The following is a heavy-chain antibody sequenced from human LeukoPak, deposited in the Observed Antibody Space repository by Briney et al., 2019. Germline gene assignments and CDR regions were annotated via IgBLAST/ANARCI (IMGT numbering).Heavy chain of an antibody. Sequence: SVKVSCKASGGTFSSYAISWVRQAPGQGLEWMGGIIPIFGTANYAQKFQGRVTITADESTSTAYMELSSLRSEDTAVYYCAIPSCCSGGSCYPPDWFDPWGQGTLVTVSS. J-gene: IGHJ5*02. D-gene: IGHD2-15*01. CDR1: GGTFSSYA. V-gene: IGHV1-69*01. CDR3: AIPSCCSGGSCYPPDWFDP. CDR2: IIPIFGTA.